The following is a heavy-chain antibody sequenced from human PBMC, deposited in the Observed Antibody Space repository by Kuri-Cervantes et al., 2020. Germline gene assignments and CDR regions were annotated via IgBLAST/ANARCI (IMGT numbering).Heavy chain of an antibody. V-gene: IGHV1-69*06. Sequence: SVKVSCKTSGDTFSNYAVTWVRQAPGQGLEWMGEIIPIFNTAKYAQKFQGRVTIIADKSTNTAYMELSSLTSEDTAVYFCARGTSGYRFGWNQGGEDGFEIWGQGTMVTVSS. CDR3: ARGTSGYRFGWNQGGEDGFEI. CDR2: IIPIFNTA. D-gene: IGHD6-19*01. CDR1: GDTFSNYA. J-gene: IGHJ3*02.